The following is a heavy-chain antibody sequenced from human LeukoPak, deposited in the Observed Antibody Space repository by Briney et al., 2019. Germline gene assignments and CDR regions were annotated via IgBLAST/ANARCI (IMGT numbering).Heavy chain of an antibody. CDR3: ARVSWAKLLDY. CDR2: INHSGST. D-gene: IGHD1-26*01. V-gene: IGHV4-34*01. Sequence: SETLSLTCAVYGGSFSGYYWSWIRQPPGKGLERIGEINHSGSTNYNPSLKSRVTISVDTSKNQFSLKLSSVTAADTAVYYCARVSWAKLLDYWGQGTLVTVSS. CDR1: GGSFSGYY. J-gene: IGHJ4*02.